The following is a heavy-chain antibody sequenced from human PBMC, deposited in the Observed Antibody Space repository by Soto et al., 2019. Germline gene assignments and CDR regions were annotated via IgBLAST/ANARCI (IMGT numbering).Heavy chain of an antibody. CDR2: INPQSGGT. Sequence: QVQLVQSGAEVKKPGASVKVSCKASGYTFTGYYMHWVRQAPGQGLEWMGWINPQSGGTNYAQKFQDWVTMTRDTSISTAHMELSRLRSGGTAVYYWARGGLICFGELFRGSYYYYGLDVWGQGTTVTVSS. CDR1: GYTFTGYY. CDR3: ARGGLICFGELFRGSYYYYGLDV. D-gene: IGHD3-10*01. V-gene: IGHV1-2*04. J-gene: IGHJ6*02.